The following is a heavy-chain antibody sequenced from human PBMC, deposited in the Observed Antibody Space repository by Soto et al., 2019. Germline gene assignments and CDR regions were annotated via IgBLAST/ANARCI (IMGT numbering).Heavy chain of an antibody. J-gene: IGHJ4*02. Sequence: QVQLVESGGGLVKPGGSLRLSCAASGFTFSDYSMSWIRQAPGKGLEWVSYISSSNTYTNYADSVKGRFTVSRDNAKNSLYLQMNSLRAEDTAVYYCASSVNDRPVDSWGQGTLVTVSS. CDR3: ASSVNDRPVDS. CDR2: ISSSNTYT. CDR1: GFTFSDYS. V-gene: IGHV3-11*06. D-gene: IGHD3-22*01.